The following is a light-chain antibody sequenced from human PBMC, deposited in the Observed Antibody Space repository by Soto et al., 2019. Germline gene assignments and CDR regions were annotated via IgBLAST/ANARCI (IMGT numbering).Light chain of an antibody. Sequence: EIVLTQSPDTLSFSPGERATLSCGASQSIGSSYLAWYQQKPGQAPRLLIHGASSRATGIPDRFSGSGSGTDFTLTISRLEPEDFAVYNCQQYGNPPLMYTLGQGTKLEIK. CDR3: QQYGNPPLMYT. J-gene: IGKJ2*01. CDR2: GAS. CDR1: QSIGSSY. V-gene: IGKV3-20*01.